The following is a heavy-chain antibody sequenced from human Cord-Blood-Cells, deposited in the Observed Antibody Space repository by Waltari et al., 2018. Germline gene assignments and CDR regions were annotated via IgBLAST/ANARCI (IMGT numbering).Heavy chain of an antibody. CDR1: GYSISSGYY. CDR2: NYHSGST. CDR3: AREGYSGYDFAFDI. D-gene: IGHD5-12*01. V-gene: IGHV4-38-2*02. J-gene: IGHJ3*02. Sequence: QVQLQESGPGLVKPSETLSLTCAVSGYSISSGYYWGWIRQPPGKGLEWIGSNYHSGSTYYNPSLKSRVTISVDTSKNQFSLKLSSVTAADTAVYYCAREGYSGYDFAFDIWGQGTMVTVSS.